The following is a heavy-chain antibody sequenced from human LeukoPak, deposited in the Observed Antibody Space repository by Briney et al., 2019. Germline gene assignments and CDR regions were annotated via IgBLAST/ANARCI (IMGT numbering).Heavy chain of an antibody. V-gene: IGHV3-13*01. Sequence: GGSLRLSCAASGFTFSSYDMHWVRHATGKGLQWVSGIGTAGDAYYPGSVKGRFTISRENAKNSLYLQMNSLRAGDTAVYYCTRGAGSSGWDPFDYWGQGTLVTVSS. CDR3: TRGAGSSGWDPFDY. D-gene: IGHD6-19*01. CDR1: GFTFSSYD. J-gene: IGHJ4*02. CDR2: IGTAGDA.